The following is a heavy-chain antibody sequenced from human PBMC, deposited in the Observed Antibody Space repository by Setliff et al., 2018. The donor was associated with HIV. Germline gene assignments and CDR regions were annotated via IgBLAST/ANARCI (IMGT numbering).Heavy chain of an antibody. J-gene: IGHJ4*02. D-gene: IGHD1-1*01. Sequence: ASVKVSCKAFGYTFTSYGINWVRQAPGQGLEWMGGIIPISGTAVYAQNFRGRVTVTTDDSTNTAYMEISSLKSDDTAVYFCARVGGIELWNQAYFDYWGQGTLVTVSS. CDR2: IIPISGTA. V-gene: IGHV1-69*05. CDR3: ARVGGIELWNQAYFDY. CDR1: GYTFTSYG.